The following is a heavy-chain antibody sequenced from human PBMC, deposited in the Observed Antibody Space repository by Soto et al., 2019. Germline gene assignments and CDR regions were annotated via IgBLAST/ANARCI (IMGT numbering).Heavy chain of an antibody. CDR1: GYTLTNYA. D-gene: IGHD2-8*01. CDR2: IDPCGGNP. Sequence: QVQLVQSGAEVKKPGASVRVSCKASGYTLTNYAIHWVRQAAGQRLEWLAWIDPCGGNPTYSQKFKSRITISRDYCVSACYIDLSSLTSEDTAVYFCTRDLNGGNPFDYWGEGALVAVSS. V-gene: IGHV1-3*01. J-gene: IGHJ4*02. CDR3: TRDLNGGNPFDY.